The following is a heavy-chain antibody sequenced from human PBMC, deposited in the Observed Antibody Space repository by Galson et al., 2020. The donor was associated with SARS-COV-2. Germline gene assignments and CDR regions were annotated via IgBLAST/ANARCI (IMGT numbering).Heavy chain of an antibody. CDR2: ISGSGGNT. D-gene: IGHD3-22*01. CDR1: GFTFRRYG. V-gene: IGHV3-23*01. Sequence: GGSLRLSCAASGFTFRRYGMNWVRQAPGKGLEWVSAISGSGGNTYYADSVKGRFTISRDNPKNTLYLQMNSLRAEDTALYYCAKVYDVTMVVAAAVDYWGQGTLLTVSS. J-gene: IGHJ4*02. CDR3: AKVYDVTMVVAAAVDY.